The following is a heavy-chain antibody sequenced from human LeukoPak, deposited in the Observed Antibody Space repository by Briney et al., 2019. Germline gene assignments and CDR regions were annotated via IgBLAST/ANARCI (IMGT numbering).Heavy chain of an antibody. J-gene: IGHJ6*03. Sequence: GGSLRLSCAASGFSFSSYNMDWVRQAPGKGLEWVASISMDGRYIYYTDSVKGRFTISRDNAKNSLFLQMDSLRAEDTAMYYCARVLNPLLYEYYYYYYYMDVWGKGTTVTVSS. V-gene: IGHV3-21*01. D-gene: IGHD2-2*02. CDR2: ISMDGRYI. CDR1: GFSFSSYN. CDR3: ARVLNPLLYEYYYYYYYMDV.